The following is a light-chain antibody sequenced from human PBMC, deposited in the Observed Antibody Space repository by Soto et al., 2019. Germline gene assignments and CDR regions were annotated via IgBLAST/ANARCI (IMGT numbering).Light chain of an antibody. J-gene: IGKJ5*01. CDR3: RQRNTWPPIT. CDR1: QTVRTY. Sequence: EIVMTQSPGTLSLSPGDRATLSCRATQTVRTYLAWYQVKPGQAPRLLIYDASRRASGGLAGCSGGSSGTDFTLIISSLEPEDFALYYCRQRNTWPPITFGQGTQVEI. V-gene: IGKV3-11*01. CDR2: DAS.